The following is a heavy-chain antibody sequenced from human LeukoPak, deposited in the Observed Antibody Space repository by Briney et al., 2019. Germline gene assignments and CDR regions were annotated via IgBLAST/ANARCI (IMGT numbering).Heavy chain of an antibody. Sequence: GGSLRLSCAASGFXFSTYAMSWVRQAPGKGLEWVSAINSGGSTYYADSLKGRFTISRDNSKNTLYLQMNSLRAADTAVYYCAKDWPSEWQQLPDYDAFDIWGQGTMVTVSS. D-gene: IGHD6-13*01. V-gene: IGHV3-23*01. CDR2: INSGGST. CDR1: GFXFSTYA. CDR3: AKDWPSEWQQLPDYDAFDI. J-gene: IGHJ3*02.